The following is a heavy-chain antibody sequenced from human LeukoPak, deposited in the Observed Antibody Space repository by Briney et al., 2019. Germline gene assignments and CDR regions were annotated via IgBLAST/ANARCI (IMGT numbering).Heavy chain of an antibody. CDR2: IPYDGRNK. CDR1: GFTFSSYG. D-gene: IGHD6-13*01. J-gene: IGHJ3*02. CDR3: AKWDKRAAAEAFDI. Sequence: GGSLRLSCAASGFTFSSYGMHWVCQAPGQGLEWVASIPYDGRNKYYADSVKGRFAISRDNSKNTLFLQMNSLRDEDTAVYYCAKWDKRAAAEAFDIWGQGTMVTVSS. V-gene: IGHV3-30*02.